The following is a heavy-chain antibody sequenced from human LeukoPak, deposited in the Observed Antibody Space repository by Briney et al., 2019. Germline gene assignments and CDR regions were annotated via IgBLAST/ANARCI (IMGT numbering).Heavy chain of an antibody. J-gene: IGHJ4*02. D-gene: IGHD4-17*01. V-gene: IGHV4-38-2*02. CDR2: IYHSGST. CDR3: ARDYGDESFDY. Sequence: PSETLSLTCTVSGYSISSGYYWGWIRQPPGKGLEWIGSIYHSGSTYYNPSLKSRVTISVDTSKNQFSLKLSSVTAADTAVYYCARDYGDESFDYWGQGTLVTVSS. CDR1: GYSISSGYY.